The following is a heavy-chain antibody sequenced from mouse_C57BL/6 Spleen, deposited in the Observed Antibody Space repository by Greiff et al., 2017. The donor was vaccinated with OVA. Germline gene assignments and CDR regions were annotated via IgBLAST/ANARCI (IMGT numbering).Heavy chain of an antibody. CDR3: ARSPYYYGSSPYYFDY. V-gene: IGHV1-53*01. D-gene: IGHD1-1*01. CDR1: GYTFTSYW. J-gene: IGHJ2*01. CDR2: INPSNGGT. Sequence: QVQLQQPGTELVKPGASVKLSCKASGYTFTSYWMHWVKQRPGQGLEWIGNINPSNGGTNYNEKFKSKATLTVDKSSSTAYMQLSSLTSEASAVSYCARSPYYYGSSPYYFDYWGQGTTLTVSS.